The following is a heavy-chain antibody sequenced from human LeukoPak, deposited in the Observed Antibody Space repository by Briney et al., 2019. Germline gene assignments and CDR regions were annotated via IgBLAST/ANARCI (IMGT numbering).Heavy chain of an antibody. J-gene: IGHJ3*02. CDR3: ARSGLSDFDI. D-gene: IGHD1-1*01. Sequence: SETLSLTCSVSGGSISSSSHFWGWIRQPPGKGLEWIASVHYSGSTYYNPSLKSRVTISVDTSKNQFSLNLSSVTAADTSVYYCARSGLSDFDIWGQGTMVTVSS. V-gene: IGHV4-39*01. CDR1: GGSISSSSHF. CDR2: VHYSGST.